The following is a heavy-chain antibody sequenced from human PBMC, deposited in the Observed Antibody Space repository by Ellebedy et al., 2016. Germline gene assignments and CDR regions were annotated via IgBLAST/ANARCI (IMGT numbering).Heavy chain of an antibody. Sequence: GESLKISXAASGFTFSSYGMHWVRQAPGKGLEWVAVISYDGSNKYYADSVKGRFTISRDNSKNTLYLQMNSLRAEDTAVYYCARGARLVGVNSWGQGTMVTVSS. J-gene: IGHJ3*01. CDR3: ARGARLVGVNS. CDR2: ISYDGSNK. CDR1: GFTFSSYG. D-gene: IGHD1-26*01. V-gene: IGHV3-30*03.